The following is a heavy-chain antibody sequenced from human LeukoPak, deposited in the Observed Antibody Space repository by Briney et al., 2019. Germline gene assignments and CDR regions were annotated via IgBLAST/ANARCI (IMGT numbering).Heavy chain of an antibody. J-gene: IGHJ3*02. CDR1: GGTFSSYA. Sequence: SVKVSCKASGGTFSSYAISWVRQAPGQGLEWMGGIIPIFGTANYAQRFQGRVTITADESTSTAYMELRSLRSEDTAVYYCARASVYDSSGRHDAFDIWGQGTMVTVSS. V-gene: IGHV1-69*13. CDR2: IIPIFGTA. CDR3: ARASVYDSSGRHDAFDI. D-gene: IGHD3-22*01.